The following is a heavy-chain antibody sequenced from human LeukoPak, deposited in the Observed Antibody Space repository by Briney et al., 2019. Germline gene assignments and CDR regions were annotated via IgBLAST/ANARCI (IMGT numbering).Heavy chain of an antibody. J-gene: IGHJ4*02. CDR3: AKGGIAAAGTESAYYYDSSGYYYNY. CDR1: GFTFSSYA. V-gene: IGHV3-23*01. D-gene: IGHD3-22*01. CDR2: ISGSGGST. Sequence: GGSLRLSCAASGFTFSSYAMSWVRQAPGKGLEWVSAISGSGGSTYYADSVKGRFTISRDNSKNTLYLQMNSLRAEDTAVYYCAKGGIAAAGTESAYYYDSSGYYYNYWGQGTLVTVSS.